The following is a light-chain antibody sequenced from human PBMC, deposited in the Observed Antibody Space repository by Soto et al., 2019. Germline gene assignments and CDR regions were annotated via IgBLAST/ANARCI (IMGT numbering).Light chain of an antibody. J-gene: IGKJ2*01. CDR1: QSVSSSY. CDR3: QHFGGTPPYT. Sequence: EIVLTQSPGTLSLSPGERATLSCRASQSVSSSYLAWYQQKPGQTPSLLIYGASSRATGIPDRFSGSGSGTDFTLTISRLEPEDFAVYYCQHFGGTPPYTFGQGTKLEIK. CDR2: GAS. V-gene: IGKV3-20*01.